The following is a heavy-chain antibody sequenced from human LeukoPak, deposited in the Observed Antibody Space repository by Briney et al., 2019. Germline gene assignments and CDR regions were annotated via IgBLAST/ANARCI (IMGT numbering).Heavy chain of an antibody. J-gene: IGHJ2*01. CDR2: ISNSGGST. V-gene: IGHV3-23*01. Sequence: GGTLRLSCAASGFTFSTYGMSWVRQAPGKGLEWVSAISNSGGSTFYADSVKGRFTISRDNSKNTLYLQMNTLRAEDTAVYFCAREEHYRRYFALWGRGTLVTVSS. CDR3: AREEHYRRYFAL. CDR1: GFTFSTYG. D-gene: IGHD3-16*02.